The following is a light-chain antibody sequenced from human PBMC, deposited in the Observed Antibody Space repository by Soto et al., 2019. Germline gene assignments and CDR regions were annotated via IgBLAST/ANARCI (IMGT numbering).Light chain of an antibody. V-gene: IGKV1-5*01. J-gene: IGKJ2*01. CDR3: QQYDSYTNT. CDR1: QGVSNW. Sequence: DIQMTQSPSTLSASVGDTVTITCRASQGVSNWVAWYRQKPGQAPELLIYDASTLQSGVPSRFSGTGYGTDFTLTISNLHPADSAAYACQQYDSYTNTFGQGTKLEVK. CDR2: DAS.